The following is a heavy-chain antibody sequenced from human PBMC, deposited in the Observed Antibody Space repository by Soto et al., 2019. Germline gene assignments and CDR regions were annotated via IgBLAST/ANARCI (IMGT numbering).Heavy chain of an antibody. J-gene: IGHJ4*02. V-gene: IGHV1-2*04. CDR3: ARGGTTVTTNGYFDY. D-gene: IGHD4-17*01. CDR2: INPNSGGT. Sequence: ASVKVSCKASGYTFTGYYMHWVRQAPGQGLEWMGWINPNSGGTNYAQKFQGWVTMTRDTSISTAYMELSRLRSDDTAVYYCARGGTTVTTNGYFDYWGQGTLVTAPQ. CDR1: GYTFTGYY.